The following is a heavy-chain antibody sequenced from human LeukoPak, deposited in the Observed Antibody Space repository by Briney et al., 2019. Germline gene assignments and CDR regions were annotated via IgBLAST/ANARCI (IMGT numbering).Heavy chain of an antibody. Sequence: GGSLRLSCAASGFTFSNYGMHWVRQAPGKGLEWVALIRSDGSNTYSADSVKGRFTISRDNSKNTLYLQMNSLRVEDTAVYYCAKRYCSSASCRSGMDVWGQGTTVTVS. V-gene: IGHV3-30*02. D-gene: IGHD2-2*01. CDR2: IRSDGSNT. J-gene: IGHJ6*02. CDR1: GFTFSNYG. CDR3: AKRYCSSASCRSGMDV.